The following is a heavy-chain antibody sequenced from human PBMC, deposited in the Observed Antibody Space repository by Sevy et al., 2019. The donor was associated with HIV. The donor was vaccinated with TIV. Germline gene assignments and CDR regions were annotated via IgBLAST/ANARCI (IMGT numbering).Heavy chain of an antibody. CDR1: GFTFSDYA. Sequence: GGSLRLSCAASGFTFSDYAINWVRQAPGKGLEWVSSITSGSSYIFYADSVKGRFTVSRDNAKNSLYLQMNSLRAEDMAVYYCARDKTILEGRYGMDVWGQGTTVTVSS. CDR3: ARDKTILEGRYGMDV. J-gene: IGHJ6*02. V-gene: IGHV3-21*01. D-gene: IGHD3-3*01. CDR2: ITSGSSYI.